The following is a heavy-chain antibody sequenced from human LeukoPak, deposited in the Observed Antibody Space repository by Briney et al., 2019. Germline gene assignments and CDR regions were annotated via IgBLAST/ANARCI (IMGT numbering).Heavy chain of an antibody. D-gene: IGHD1-7*01. CDR1: GGTFSSYA. CDR2: IIPIFGTA. CDR3: ARAHPITGTKGFYFDY. V-gene: IGHV1-69*05. J-gene: IGHJ4*02. Sequence: ASVKVSCKASGGTFSSYAISWVRQAPGQGLEWMGRIIPIFGTANYAQKFQGRVTITTDEPTSTAYMELSSLRSEDTAVYYCARAHPITGTKGFYFDYWGQGTLVTVSS.